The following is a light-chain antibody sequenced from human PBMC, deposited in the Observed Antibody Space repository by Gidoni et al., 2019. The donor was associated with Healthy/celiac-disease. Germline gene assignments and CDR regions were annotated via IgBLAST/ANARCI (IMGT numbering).Light chain of an antibody. J-gene: IGKJ2*01. Sequence: DIVMTQSPDSLAVSLGDRATINCKSSQSVLYSPNNKNYLAWYQQKPGQPPKLLIYWASTREYGVPDRFSGSGSGTDFTLTISSLQAEDVAVYYCQQYYSTPYTFGQGTKLEIK. CDR1: QSVLYSPNNKNY. CDR2: WAS. CDR3: QQYYSTPYT. V-gene: IGKV4-1*01.